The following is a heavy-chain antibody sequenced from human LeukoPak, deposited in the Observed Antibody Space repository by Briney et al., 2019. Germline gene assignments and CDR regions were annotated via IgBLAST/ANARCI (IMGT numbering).Heavy chain of an antibody. CDR2: IYYSGST. V-gene: IGHV4-39*07. J-gene: IGHJ5*02. CDR3: ARDLGYCSGGSCYEGWFDP. CDR1: GGSISSSSYY. Sequence: NPSETLSLTCTVSGGSISSSSYYWGWIRQPPGKGLEWIGSIYYSGSTYYNPSLKSRVTISVDTSKNQFSLKLSSVTAADTAVYYCARDLGYCSGGSCYEGWFDPWGQGTLVTVSS. D-gene: IGHD2-15*01.